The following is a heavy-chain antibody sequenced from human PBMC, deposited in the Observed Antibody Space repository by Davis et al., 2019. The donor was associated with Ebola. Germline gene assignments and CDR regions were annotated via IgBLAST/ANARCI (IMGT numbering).Heavy chain of an antibody. D-gene: IGHD5-24*01. CDR1: GGSFSGYY. Sequence: PSETLSLTCAVYGGSFSGYYWSWIRQTPGKGLEWIGEINDSGSTNYNPSLKSRVTMSVDTSKNQISLTLTSVTAADTAVYYCARERKGDGYAGCDYWGQGTLVTGS. CDR2: INDSGST. V-gene: IGHV4-34*01. J-gene: IGHJ4*02. CDR3: ARERKGDGYAGCDY.